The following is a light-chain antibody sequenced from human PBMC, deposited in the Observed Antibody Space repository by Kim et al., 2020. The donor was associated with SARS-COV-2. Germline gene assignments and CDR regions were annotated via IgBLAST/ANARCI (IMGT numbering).Light chain of an antibody. Sequence: SYELTQPSSVSVSPGQTARITCSGDVLTKKYARLFQQKPGQAPVLVIYKDNERPSGIPERFSGSSSRTTVTLTISGAQVEDEDDYYCYSAVDNNWVFGGGTQLTVL. CDR1: VLTKKY. CDR2: KDN. CDR3: YSAVDNNWV. V-gene: IGLV3-27*01. J-gene: IGLJ3*02.